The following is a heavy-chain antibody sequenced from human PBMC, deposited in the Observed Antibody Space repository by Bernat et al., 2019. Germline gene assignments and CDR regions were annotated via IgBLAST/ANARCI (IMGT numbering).Heavy chain of an antibody. V-gene: IGHV3-20*04. CDR1: GFAFADYG. Sequence: DVQLVESGGSVERPGGSLRLSCAASGFAFADYGMTWVRQGPGKGLGWVSTINWNGGTTSYADSVKGRFTISRDNAKNSLYLHMNSLRVEDTALYYCAADINTVLRGVFGYWGQGTLVTVSS. CDR3: AADINTVLRGVFGY. CDR2: INWNGGTT. J-gene: IGHJ4*02. D-gene: IGHD3-10*01.